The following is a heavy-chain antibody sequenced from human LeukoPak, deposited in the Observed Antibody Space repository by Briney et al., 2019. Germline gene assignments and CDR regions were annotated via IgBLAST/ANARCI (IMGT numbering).Heavy chain of an antibody. J-gene: IGHJ4*02. CDR1: GFTFSSYA. D-gene: IGHD3-16*02. Sequence: GGSLGLSCAASGFTFSSYAMGWARQGPGKGLEWVSSTSTSGANTYYADSVKGRFTISRDNSKNTLFLQMNSLRAEDTAIYYCAKRAGSYRCFDDWGQGTLVTVSS. CDR3: AKRAGSYRCFDD. V-gene: IGHV3-23*01. CDR2: TSTSGANT.